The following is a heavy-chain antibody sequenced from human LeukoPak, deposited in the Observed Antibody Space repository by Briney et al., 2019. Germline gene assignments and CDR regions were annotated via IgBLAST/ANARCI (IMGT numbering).Heavy chain of an antibody. CDR1: GFTFSSYS. J-gene: IGHJ3*02. CDR2: ISSSSSYI. CDR3: ARDHPLSRTSRDAFDI. Sequence: GGSLRLSCAASGFTFSSYSTNWVRQAPGKGLEWVSSISSSSSYIYYADSVKGRFTISRDNAKNSLYLQMNSLRAEDTAVYYCARDHPLSRTSRDAFDIWGQGTMVTVSS. V-gene: IGHV3-21*01.